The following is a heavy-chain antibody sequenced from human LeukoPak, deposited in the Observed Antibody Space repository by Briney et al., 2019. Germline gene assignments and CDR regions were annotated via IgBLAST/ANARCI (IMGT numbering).Heavy chain of an antibody. Sequence: GGSLRLSCAASGFTVRGNYMSWVRQAPGKGLEWVSVIYSGGPTYYADSVKGRFTISRDNSKNTLYLQMNSLRAEDTAVYYCARVRDGYNFFDNWGQGTLVTVSS. D-gene: IGHD5-24*01. V-gene: IGHV3-66*01. CDR1: GFTVRGNY. CDR2: IYSGGPT. J-gene: IGHJ4*02. CDR3: ARVRDGYNFFDN.